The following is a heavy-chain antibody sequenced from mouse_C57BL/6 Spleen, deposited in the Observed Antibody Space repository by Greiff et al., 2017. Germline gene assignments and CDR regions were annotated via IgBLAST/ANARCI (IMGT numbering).Heavy chain of an antibody. V-gene: IGHV5-12*01. D-gene: IGHD2-1*01. CDR2: ISNGGGST. CDR1: GFTFSDYY. CDR3: ARPRSTMVTPWFAY. Sequence: DVQLVESGGGLVQPGGSLKLSCAASGFTFSDYYMYWVRQTPEKRLEWVAYISNGGGSTYYPDTVKGRFTISRDNAKNTLYLQMSRLKSEDTAMYYCARPRSTMVTPWFAYWGQGTLVTVSA. J-gene: IGHJ3*01.